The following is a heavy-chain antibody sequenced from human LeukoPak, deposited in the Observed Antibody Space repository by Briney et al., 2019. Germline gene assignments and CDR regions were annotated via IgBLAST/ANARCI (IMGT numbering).Heavy chain of an antibody. D-gene: IGHD6-25*01. Sequence: GESLKISCKGSGYKFTNCWIAWVRQMPGQGLEWLGIIYPRDSDTRYSPSFQGQVSISVDTSIDTAYLQWSSVKASDTAMYYCARLLAAPYYINFWGQGTLVTVSS. CDR1: GYKFTNCW. J-gene: IGHJ4*02. CDR2: IYPRDSDT. CDR3: ARLLAAPYYINF. V-gene: IGHV5-51*01.